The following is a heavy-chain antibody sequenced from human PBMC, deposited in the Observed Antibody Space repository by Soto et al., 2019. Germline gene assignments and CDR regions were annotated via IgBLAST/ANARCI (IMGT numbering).Heavy chain of an antibody. Sequence: GGSLRLSCAASGFIFSSYAMSWVRQVPGKGLEWVSAFSGTTSSTYYADSVKGRFTISRDNSKNTLYLQMNSLKAEDTAVYYCAKGQKWELPFDYWGQGALVTVSS. CDR3: AKGQKWELPFDY. V-gene: IGHV3-23*01. J-gene: IGHJ4*02. CDR2: FSGTTSST. D-gene: IGHD1-26*01. CDR1: GFIFSSYA.